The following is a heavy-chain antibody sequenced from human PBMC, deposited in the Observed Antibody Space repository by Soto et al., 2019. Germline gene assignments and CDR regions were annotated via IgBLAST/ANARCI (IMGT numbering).Heavy chain of an antibody. Sequence: QVQLQESGPGLVKPSGTLSLTCAVSGGPISSSNWWSWVRQPPGKGLEWIGEIYPSGSTHYNTSLKSRVTISVDMSKNQFSLTLSSVTAADTAVYYCARQYSSSWGTFDSWGQGTLVTVSS. CDR2: IYPSGST. D-gene: IGHD6-13*01. V-gene: IGHV4-4*02. CDR1: GGPISSSNW. J-gene: IGHJ4*02. CDR3: ARQYSSSWGTFDS.